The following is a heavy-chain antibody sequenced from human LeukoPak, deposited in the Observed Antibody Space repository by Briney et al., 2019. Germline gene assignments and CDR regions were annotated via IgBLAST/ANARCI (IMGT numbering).Heavy chain of an antibody. V-gene: IGHV1-18*01. CDR3: ARLYCTNGVCYPNFDY. CDR1: GYTFTSYG. Sequence: ASVKVSCKASGYTFTSYGISWVRQAPGQGLEWMGWISAYNGNTNYAQKLQGRVTMTTDTSTSTAYMELRSLRSDDTAVYYCARLYCTNGVCYPNFDYWGQGTLVTVSS. D-gene: IGHD2-8*01. J-gene: IGHJ4*02. CDR2: ISAYNGNT.